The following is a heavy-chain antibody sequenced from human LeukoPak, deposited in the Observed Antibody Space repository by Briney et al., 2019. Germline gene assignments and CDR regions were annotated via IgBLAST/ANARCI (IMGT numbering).Heavy chain of an antibody. Sequence: GRSLRLSCAASGFTFSSYGMHWVRQAPGKGLEWVAVISYDGSNKYYADSVKGRFTISRDNSKNTLYLQMNSLRAEDTAVYYCANLLRGEPYWGQGTLVTVSS. CDR1: GFTFSSYG. V-gene: IGHV3-30*18. D-gene: IGHD4-23*01. CDR3: ANLLRGEPY. J-gene: IGHJ4*02. CDR2: ISYDGSNK.